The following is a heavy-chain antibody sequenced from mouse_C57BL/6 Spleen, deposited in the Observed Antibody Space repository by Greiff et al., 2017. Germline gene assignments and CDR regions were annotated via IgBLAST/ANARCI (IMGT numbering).Heavy chain of an antibody. J-gene: IGHJ4*01. CDR1: GYSITSGYY. CDR2: ISYDGSN. V-gene: IGHV3-6*01. D-gene: IGHD3-1*01. CDR3: ARGLGYYYAMDY. Sequence: DVQLQESGPGLVKPSQSLSLTCSVTGYSITSGYYWNWIRQFPGNKLEWMGYISYDGSNNYNPSLKNRISITRDTSKNQFFLKLNSVTTEDTATYYCARGLGYYYAMDYWGQGTSVTVSS.